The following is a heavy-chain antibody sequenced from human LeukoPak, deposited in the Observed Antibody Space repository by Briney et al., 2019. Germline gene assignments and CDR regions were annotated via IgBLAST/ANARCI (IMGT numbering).Heavy chain of an antibody. CDR1: GGTFSSYA. CDR2: IIPIFGTA. V-gene: IGHV1-69*01. J-gene: IGHJ6*02. D-gene: IGHD2-2*01. Sequence: SVKVSCKASGGTFSSYAIGWVRQAPGQGLDWMEGIIPIFGTAHYAQKFQGRVTITADESTSTAYMELSSLRSEDTAVYYCARAELDIVVVPAAIYYGMDVWGQGTTVTVSS. CDR3: ARAELDIVVVPAAIYYGMDV.